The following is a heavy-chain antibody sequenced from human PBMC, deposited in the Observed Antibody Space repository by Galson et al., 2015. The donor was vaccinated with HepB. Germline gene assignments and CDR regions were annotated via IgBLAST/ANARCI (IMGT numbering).Heavy chain of an antibody. CDR2: ISYDGSNK. D-gene: IGHD6-13*01. V-gene: IGHV3-30-3*01. Sequence: SLRLSCAASGFTFSSYAMHWVRQAPGKGLEWVAVISYDGSNKYYADSVKGRFTISRDNSKNTLYLQMNSLRAEDTAVYYCARDQQQLVAYWGQGTLVTVSS. J-gene: IGHJ4*02. CDR1: GFTFSSYA. CDR3: ARDQQQLVAY.